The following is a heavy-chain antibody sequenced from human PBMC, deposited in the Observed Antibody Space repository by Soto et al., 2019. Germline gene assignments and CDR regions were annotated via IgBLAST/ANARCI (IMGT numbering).Heavy chain of an antibody. J-gene: IGHJ4*01. V-gene: IGHV3-30-3*01. CDR1: EFTFSYYE. Sequence: GGPMRLSCAASEFTFSYYEMHCVSKAPGKGLEWVAVVSPEEAIKIYSESVKGRFTVSRDNSKSTLYLQMDSLRPDDTAVYYCAKDMFRGVPDYFDYWGHGTLVTVSS. CDR2: VSPEEAIK. D-gene: IGHD3-10*01. CDR3: AKDMFRGVPDYFDY.